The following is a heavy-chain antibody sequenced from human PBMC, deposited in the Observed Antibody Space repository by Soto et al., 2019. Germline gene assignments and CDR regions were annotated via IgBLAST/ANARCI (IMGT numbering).Heavy chain of an antibody. D-gene: IGHD4-17*01. V-gene: IGHV4-61*01. CDR1: GGSVSNDNFY. Sequence: SETLSLTCTVSGGSVSNDNFYWSWIRQPPGKGLEWSGEINHSGSTNNNPSLKGRVTMSVDTSKNQFSLKLSSVTAADTAVYYCARRQKGLRRSSGMDVWGQGTTVTVSS. CDR3: ARRQKGLRRSSGMDV. CDR2: INHSGST. J-gene: IGHJ6*02.